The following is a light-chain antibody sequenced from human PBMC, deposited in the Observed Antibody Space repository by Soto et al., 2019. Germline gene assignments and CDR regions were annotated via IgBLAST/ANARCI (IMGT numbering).Light chain of an antibody. V-gene: IGKV3-15*01. CDR2: DAS. CDR3: QQYNNWPRT. J-gene: IGKJ1*01. CDR1: QSVSRN. Sequence: EIVMTQSPATLSVSPGERATLSCRASQSVSRNLAWYQQTRGQAPRLLMFDASTRATGIPARFSGSGSGTDFTLTISSLQSEGSAIYYCQQYNNWPRTFGQGTKVDIK.